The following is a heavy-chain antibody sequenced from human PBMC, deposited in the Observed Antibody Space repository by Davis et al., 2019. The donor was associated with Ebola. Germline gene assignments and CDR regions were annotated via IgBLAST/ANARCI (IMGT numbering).Heavy chain of an antibody. J-gene: IGHJ4*02. CDR3: AKVELRGY. V-gene: IGHV3-30-3*02. CDR2: ISYDGSNK. Sequence: GGSLRLSCAASGFTFSSYAMHWVRQAPGKGLEWVAVISYDGSNKYYADSVNGRFTISRDNSKNTLYLQMNTLRAEDTAVYYCAKVELRGYWGQGTLVTVSS. D-gene: IGHD3-10*01. CDR1: GFTFSSYA.